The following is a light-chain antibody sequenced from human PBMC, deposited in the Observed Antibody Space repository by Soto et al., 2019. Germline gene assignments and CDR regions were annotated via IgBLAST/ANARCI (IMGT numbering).Light chain of an antibody. J-gene: IGKJ3*01. CDR2: DAS. V-gene: IGKV1D-8*03. CDR3: QHYHGYPFT. Sequence: VIWMTQSPSLLSASTGDRVTISCRMSQGISSYLAWYQQKPGKAPELLIYDASSLKSGVPSRFSGSGSGTEFTLTITSLQPDDFAIYYCQHYHGYPFTFGPGTKVDIK. CDR1: QGISSY.